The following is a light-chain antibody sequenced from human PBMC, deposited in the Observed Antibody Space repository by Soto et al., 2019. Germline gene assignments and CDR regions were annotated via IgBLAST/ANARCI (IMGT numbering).Light chain of an antibody. V-gene: IGKV1-5*01. CDR1: QSISVW. CDR3: QHYNSYPMYT. Sequence: DIQMTQSPSTLSASVGDRVTITCRASQSISVWLAWYQQKAGKAPKLLIYEASNLESGVPSRFSGSGSGTEFTLTISSLQPYDFATYYCQHYNSYPMYTFGPGTRLEIK. CDR2: EAS. J-gene: IGKJ2*01.